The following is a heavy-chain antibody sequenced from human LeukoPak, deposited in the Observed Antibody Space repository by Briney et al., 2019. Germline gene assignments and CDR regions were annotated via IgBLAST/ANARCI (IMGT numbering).Heavy chain of an antibody. Sequence: GASVKVSCKASGYTFTGYYMHWVRQAPGQGLEWMGWINPNSGGTNYAQKFQGRVTMTRDTSTSTVYMELSSLRSEDTAVYYCARDETGTTDNDAFDIWGQGTMVTVSS. CDR3: ARDETGTTDNDAFDI. V-gene: IGHV1-2*02. CDR2: INPNSGGT. CDR1: GYTFTGYY. D-gene: IGHD1-7*01. J-gene: IGHJ3*02.